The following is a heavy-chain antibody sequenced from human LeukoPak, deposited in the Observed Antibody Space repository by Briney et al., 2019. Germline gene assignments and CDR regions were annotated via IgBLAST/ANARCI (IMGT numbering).Heavy chain of an antibody. CDR3: ARFLSPRGYSGYDPLFDY. CDR2: ISSSSSYI. CDR1: GFTFSSYS. J-gene: IGHJ4*02. Sequence: PGGPLRLSCAASGFTFSSYSMNWVRQAPGKGLEWVSSISSSSSYIYYADSVKGRFTISRDNAKNSLYLQMNSLRAEDTAVYYCARFLSPRGYSGYDPLFDYWGQGTLVTVSS. V-gene: IGHV3-21*01. D-gene: IGHD5-12*01.